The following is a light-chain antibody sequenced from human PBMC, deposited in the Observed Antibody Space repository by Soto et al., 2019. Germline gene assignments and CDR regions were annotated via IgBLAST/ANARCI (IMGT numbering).Light chain of an antibody. V-gene: IGKV1-39*01. CDR1: HDMLSS. Sequence: DIQMTQSPSSLSASVGYRFTITCRAGHDMLSSLNCYQQKPGKAPKLLIYAASSLQSGVPSRFSGSGSGTDFTLTITSLQPEDFATYYCQQSYNSPPITFGQGTRLEIK. J-gene: IGKJ5*01. CDR3: QQSYNSPPIT. CDR2: AAS.